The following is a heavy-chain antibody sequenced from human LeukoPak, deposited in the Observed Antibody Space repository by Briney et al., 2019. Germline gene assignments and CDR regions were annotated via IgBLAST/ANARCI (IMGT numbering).Heavy chain of an antibody. CDR3: ARVKQQLVAPDY. CDR2: ISSSGSTI. V-gene: IGHV3-48*03. Sequence: GGSLRLSCAASGFTFSSYEMNWVRQAPGKGLEWVSYISSSGSTIYYADSVKGRFTISRDNAKNSLYLRMNSLRAEDTAVYYCARVKQQLVAPDYWGQGTLVTVSS. D-gene: IGHD6-13*01. J-gene: IGHJ4*02. CDR1: GFTFSSYE.